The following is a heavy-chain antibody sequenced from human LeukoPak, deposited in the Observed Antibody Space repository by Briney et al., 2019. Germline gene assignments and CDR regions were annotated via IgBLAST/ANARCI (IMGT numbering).Heavy chain of an antibody. CDR1: GFTFSSYA. CDR3: AKDSYSKGDY. J-gene: IGHJ4*02. Sequence: GGSLRLSCAASGFTFSSYAMSWVRQAPGKGLEWVSAISGSGGSTYYADSVKGRFTISRDNAKNSLYLQMNSLRAEDTGVYYCAKDSYSKGDYWGQGVLVTVSS. CDR2: ISGSGGST. V-gene: IGHV3-23*01. D-gene: IGHD5-18*01.